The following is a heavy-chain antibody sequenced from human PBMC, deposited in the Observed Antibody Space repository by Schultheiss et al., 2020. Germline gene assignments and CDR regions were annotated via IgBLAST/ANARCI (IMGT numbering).Heavy chain of an antibody. CDR2: INPNSGGT. V-gene: IGHV1-2*02. D-gene: IGHD5-18*01. CDR3: AWIQLWLRWSYYYYGMDV. CDR1: GYTFTGNY. Sequence: ASVKVSCEASGYTFTGNYMHWVRQAPGQGLEWMGWINPNSGGTNYAQKFQGRVTITADESTSTAYMELSSLRSEDTAVYYCAWIQLWLRWSYYYYGMDVWGQGTTVTVSS. J-gene: IGHJ6*02.